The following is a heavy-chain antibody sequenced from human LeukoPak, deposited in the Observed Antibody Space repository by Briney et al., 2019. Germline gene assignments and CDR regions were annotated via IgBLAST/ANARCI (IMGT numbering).Heavy chain of an antibody. Sequence: GGSPRLSCAASGFTFSDHFMDWVRQAPGKGLEWVGRIRNKVNSYTTEYAASVEGRFTISRDDSKNSLYLQMNSLKTEDTAVYYCVAMLRGVGYWGQGTLVTVSS. J-gene: IGHJ4*02. V-gene: IGHV3-72*01. CDR2: IRNKVNSYTT. D-gene: IGHD3-10*01. CDR3: VAMLRGVGY. CDR1: GFTFSDHF.